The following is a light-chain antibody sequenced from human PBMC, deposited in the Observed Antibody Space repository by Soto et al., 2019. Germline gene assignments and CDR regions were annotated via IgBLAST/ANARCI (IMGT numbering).Light chain of an antibody. CDR3: CSHAGSGSEV. Sequence: QSALTQPASVSGSPGQSITLSCTGTSSEVGSYNLVSWYQQYPGKAPKLMIYEVSKRPSGVSNRFSGSKSGNTASLTISGLQGEDEADYYCCSHAGSGSEVFGTGTKVTVL. V-gene: IGLV2-23*02. J-gene: IGLJ1*01. CDR2: EVS. CDR1: SSEVGSYNL.